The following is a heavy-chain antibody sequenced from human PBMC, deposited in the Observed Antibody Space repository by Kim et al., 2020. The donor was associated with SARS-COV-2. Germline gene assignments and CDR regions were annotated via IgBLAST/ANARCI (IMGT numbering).Heavy chain of an antibody. Sequence: GGSLRLSCAASGFTFSSYSMNWVRQAPGKGLEWVSSISSSSSYIYYADSVKGRFTISRDNAKNSLYLQMNSLRAEDTAVYYCARDRRRKLHFDWQLDYWGQGTLVTVSS. J-gene: IGHJ4*02. CDR3: ARDRRRKLHFDWQLDY. D-gene: IGHD3-9*01. V-gene: IGHV3-21*01. CDR2: ISSSSSYI. CDR1: GFTFSSYS.